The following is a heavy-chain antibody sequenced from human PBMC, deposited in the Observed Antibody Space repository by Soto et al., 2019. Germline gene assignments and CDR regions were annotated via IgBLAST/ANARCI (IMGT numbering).Heavy chain of an antibody. J-gene: IGHJ6*02. CDR2: ISGSGGST. CDR1: GFTFSSYA. CDR3: AKVKYCSSTSCYGMDV. D-gene: IGHD2-2*01. Sequence: GGSLRLSCAASGFTFSSYAMSWVRQAPGNGLEWVSAISGSGGSTYYADSVKGRFTISRDNSKNTLYLQMNSLRAEDTAVYYCAKVKYCSSTSCYGMDVWGQGTTVTVSS. V-gene: IGHV3-23*01.